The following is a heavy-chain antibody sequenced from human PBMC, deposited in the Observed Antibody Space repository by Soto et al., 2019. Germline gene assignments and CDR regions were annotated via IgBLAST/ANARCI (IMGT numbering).Heavy chain of an antibody. J-gene: IGHJ5*02. D-gene: IGHD6-13*01. CDR1: GDTFTNYG. Sequence: ASVKVSCKASGDTFTNYGISWVRQAPGQGLEWMGWISAYNGNTNYAQKFQGRVTLTTDTSTSTAYMDLRTLSSDDTAVYYCARNGYFHDPDGTYNYFDPWGQGTLVTVSS. CDR2: ISAYNGNT. CDR3: ARNGYFHDPDGTYNYFDP. V-gene: IGHV1-18*04.